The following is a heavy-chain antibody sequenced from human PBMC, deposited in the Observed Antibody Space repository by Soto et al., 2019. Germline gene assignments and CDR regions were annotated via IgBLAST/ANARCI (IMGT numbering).Heavy chain of an antibody. V-gene: IGHV4-30-2*01. CDR1: GGSISSGGYS. Sequence: SETLSLTCAVSGGSISSGGYSWSWIRQPPGKGLEWIGYIYHSGSTYYNPSLKSRVTISVDRSKNQFSLKLSSVTAADTAVYYCARAAGIAARQATRPRSPKYYTDFRGQATLGTGSS. D-gene: IGHD6-6*01. CDR2: IYHSGST. CDR3: ARAAGIAARQATRPRSPKYYTDF. J-gene: IGHJ4*02.